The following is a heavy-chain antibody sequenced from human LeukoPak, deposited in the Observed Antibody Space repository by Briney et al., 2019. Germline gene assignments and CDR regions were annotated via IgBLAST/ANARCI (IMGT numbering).Heavy chain of an antibody. Sequence: PGGSLRLSCAASGLTFSSYGMHWVRQAPGKGLEWVANIKQDGSEKYYVDSVKGRFTISRDNAKNTLYLQMNSLRAEDTAVYYCAKDLFGIAAAGPFDYWGQGTLVTVSS. D-gene: IGHD6-13*01. CDR3: AKDLFGIAAAGPFDY. CDR1: GLTFSSYG. J-gene: IGHJ4*02. CDR2: IKQDGSEK. V-gene: IGHV3-7*01.